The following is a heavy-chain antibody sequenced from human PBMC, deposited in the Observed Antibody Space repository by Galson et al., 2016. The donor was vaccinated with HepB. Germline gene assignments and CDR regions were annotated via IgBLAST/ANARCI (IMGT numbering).Heavy chain of an antibody. D-gene: IGHD3-16*01. CDR1: GFNFRNYD. J-gene: IGHJ4*02. Sequence: SLRLSCAASGFNFRNYDMHWVRQAPGKGLEWVALISRDGRNEYFVDSVKGQFTISRDNSKNKLYLQMHSLRPEDMDVYYCARRIYDYVWGTPTYLDYWGQGTLVTVSS. CDR2: ISRDGRNE. V-gene: IGHV3-30*04. CDR3: ARRIYDYVWGTPTYLDY.